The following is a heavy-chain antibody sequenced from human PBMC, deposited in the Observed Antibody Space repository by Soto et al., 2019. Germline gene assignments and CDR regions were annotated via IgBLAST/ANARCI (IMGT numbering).Heavy chain of an antibody. CDR2: IVVGSGNT. CDR3: AAPSGGGSFYDRPFDY. V-gene: IGHV1-58*01. D-gene: IGHD1-26*01. J-gene: IGHJ4*02. Sequence: SVKVSCKASGFTFTSSAVQWVRQARGQRLEWIGWIVVGSGNTNYAQKFQERVTITRDMSTSTAYMELSSLRSEDTAVYYCAAPSGGGSFYDRPFDYWGQGTLVTVSS. CDR1: GFTFTSSA.